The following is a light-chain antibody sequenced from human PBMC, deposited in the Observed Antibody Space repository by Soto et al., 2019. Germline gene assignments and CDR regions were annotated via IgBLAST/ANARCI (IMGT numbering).Light chain of an antibody. V-gene: IGKV1-9*01. Sequence: DIQLTQSPSFLSASEGDRVTIACRASQGISNLLAWYQQKPGKAPKLLISFASTLQSGVPSRSTGSGSGTEFTLTISSLQPEDFATYYCQQFNSYPRTFGQGTKVEIK. CDR1: QGISNL. CDR3: QQFNSYPRT. CDR2: FAS. J-gene: IGKJ1*01.